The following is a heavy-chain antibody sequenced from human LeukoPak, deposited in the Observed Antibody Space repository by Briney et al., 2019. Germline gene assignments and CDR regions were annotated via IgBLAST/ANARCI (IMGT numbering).Heavy chain of an antibody. CDR1: GFTFSSYS. CDR3: ARDMWAGSSTSCFDFDY. Sequence: GGSLRLSCAASGFTFSSYSMNWVRQAPGKGLEWVSSISSSSSYIYYADSVKGRFTISRDSAKNSLYLQMNSLRAEDTAVYYCARDMWAGSSTSCFDFDYWGQGTLVAVSS. V-gene: IGHV3-21*01. CDR2: ISSSSSYI. J-gene: IGHJ4*02. D-gene: IGHD2-2*01.